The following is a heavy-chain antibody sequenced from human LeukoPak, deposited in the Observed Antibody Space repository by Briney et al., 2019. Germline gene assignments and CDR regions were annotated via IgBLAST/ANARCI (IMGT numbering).Heavy chain of an antibody. CDR2: IYTSGST. Sequence: PSETLSLTCTVSGGSISSYYWSWIQQPAGKGLEWIGRIYTSGSTNYNPSLKSRVTMSVDTSKNQFSLKLSSVTAADTAVYYCARDVHCSSTSCYILAYFDPWGQGTLVTVSS. D-gene: IGHD2-2*02. V-gene: IGHV4-4*07. CDR1: GGSISSYY. J-gene: IGHJ5*02. CDR3: ARDVHCSSTSCYILAYFDP.